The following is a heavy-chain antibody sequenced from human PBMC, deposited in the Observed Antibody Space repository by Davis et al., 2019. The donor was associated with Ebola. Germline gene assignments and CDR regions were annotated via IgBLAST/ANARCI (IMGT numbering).Heavy chain of an antibody. D-gene: IGHD3-22*01. J-gene: IGHJ5*02. Sequence: ASVKVSCKASGYTFTSYGISWVRQAPGQGLEWMGWISAYNGNTNYAQKLQGRVTMTTDTSTSTAYMELRSLRSDDTAVYYCARVGYYDSSGYNMYWFDPWGQGTLVTVSS. CDR2: ISAYNGNT. CDR1: GYTFTSYG. V-gene: IGHV1-18*01. CDR3: ARVGYYDSSGYNMYWFDP.